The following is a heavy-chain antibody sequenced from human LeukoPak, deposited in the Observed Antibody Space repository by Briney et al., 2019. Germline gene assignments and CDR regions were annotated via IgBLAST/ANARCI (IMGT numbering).Heavy chain of an antibody. V-gene: IGHV4-34*01. CDR2: INHSGST. CDR1: GGSFSGYY. Sequence: PSETLSLTCAVYGGSFSGYYWSWIRQPPGKGLEWIGEINHSGSTNYNPSLKSRVTISVDTSKNQFSLKLSSVTAADTAVYYCANSPLDIVVVPVWGQGTLVTVSS. J-gene: IGHJ4*02. CDR3: ANSPLDIVVVPV. D-gene: IGHD2-2*03.